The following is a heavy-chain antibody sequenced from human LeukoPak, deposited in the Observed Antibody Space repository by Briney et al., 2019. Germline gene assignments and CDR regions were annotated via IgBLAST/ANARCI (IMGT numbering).Heavy chain of an antibody. D-gene: IGHD5-18*01. Sequence: PGRSLRLSCAASGFTFSSYAMHWVRQAPGKGLEGVAVISYDGSNKYYADSVKGRFTISRDNSKNTLYLQMNSLRVEDTAVYYCASDREDTANLHYFDYWGQGTLVTVSS. CDR1: GFTFSSYA. J-gene: IGHJ4*02. CDR2: ISYDGSNK. CDR3: ASDREDTANLHYFDY. V-gene: IGHV3-30-3*01.